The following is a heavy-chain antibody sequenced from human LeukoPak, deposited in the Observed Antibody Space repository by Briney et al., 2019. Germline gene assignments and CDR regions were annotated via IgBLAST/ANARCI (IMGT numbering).Heavy chain of an antibody. D-gene: IGHD1-7*01. Sequence: SETLSLTCTVSGYSITSGYYWGWIRQPPGKGLEWIGNIYQRGNTYYNPSLKSRATISVDTSKNQFSLKLSSVTAADTAVYYCARDSIHRRTTPFDYWGQGTLVTVSS. J-gene: IGHJ4*02. CDR3: ARDSIHRRTTPFDY. CDR1: GYSITSGYY. V-gene: IGHV4-38-2*02. CDR2: IYQRGNT.